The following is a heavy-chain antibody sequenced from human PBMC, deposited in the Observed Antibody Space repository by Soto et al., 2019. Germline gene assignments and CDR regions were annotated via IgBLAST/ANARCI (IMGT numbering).Heavy chain of an antibody. Sequence: QVQLQESGPGLVKPSKTLSLTCTVSGGSISSYHWSWIRRPPGKGLEWIGEVYNSGSTNYKPSLNNRVTISADTSKNHLPLSLSSVIAADTAVYFCARERGYCTTTSCQAVPIYYYMDVLGKGTTVTVSS. V-gene: IGHV4-59*01. CDR1: GGSISSYH. J-gene: IGHJ6*03. CDR3: ARERGYCTTTSCQAVPIYYYMDV. CDR2: VYNSGST. D-gene: IGHD2-2*01.